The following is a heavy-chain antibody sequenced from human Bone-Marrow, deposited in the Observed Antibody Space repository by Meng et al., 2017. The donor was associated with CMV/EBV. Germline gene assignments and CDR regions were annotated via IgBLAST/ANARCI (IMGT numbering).Heavy chain of an antibody. CDR2: INPNSDGT. J-gene: IGHJ4*02. CDR1: GYTFTGYY. CDR3: ARAGDIAVAGSFDY. V-gene: IGHV1-2*02. Sequence: ASVKVSCKASGYTFTGYYMHWVRQAPGQGLEWMGWINPNSDGTNYAQKFQGRVTMTRDTSISTAYMELSRLRSDDTAVYYCARAGDIAVAGSFDYWGQGTLVTVSS. D-gene: IGHD6-19*01.